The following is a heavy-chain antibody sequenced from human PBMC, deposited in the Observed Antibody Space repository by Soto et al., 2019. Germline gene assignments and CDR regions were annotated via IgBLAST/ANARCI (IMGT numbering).Heavy chain of an antibody. D-gene: IGHD1-26*01. J-gene: IGHJ4*02. CDR3: ANHARRGHYRGLFDF. CDR2: ISSSGSSTV. Sequence: GGSLRLSCEVSGFIFSDYYMSWIRQAPGKGLDWVSYISSSGSSTVHYADSVKGRFTISRDNAKNSLFLQMNTLRAEDTAVYYCANHARRGHYRGLFDFWGQATLVTLSS. CDR1: GFIFSDYY. V-gene: IGHV3-11*01.